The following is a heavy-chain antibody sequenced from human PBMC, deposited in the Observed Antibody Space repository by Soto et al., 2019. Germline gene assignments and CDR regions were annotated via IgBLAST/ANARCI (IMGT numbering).Heavy chain of an antibody. J-gene: IGHJ4*02. V-gene: IGHV1-58*01. D-gene: IGHD3-22*01. CDR2: IVVGSGNT. CDR3: AADPYYYDSSGYPGLNY. Sequence: GASVKVSCKASGFTFTSSAVQWVRQARGQRLEWIGWIVVGSGNTNYAQKFQERVTITRDMSTSTAYMELSGLRSEDTAVYYCAADPYYYDSSGYPGLNYWGQGTLVTVSS. CDR1: GFTFTSSA.